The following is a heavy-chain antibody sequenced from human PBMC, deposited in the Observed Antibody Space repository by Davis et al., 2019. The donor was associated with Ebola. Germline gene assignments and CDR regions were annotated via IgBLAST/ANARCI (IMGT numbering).Heavy chain of an antibody. Sequence: PGGSLRLSCTDSVITFSSYAMTWVRQAPGKGLEWVSAISGSGGSTYYADSVKGRFTISRDNSRNTLYLQMNSLRAEDTAVYYCAKDYGLQYQYYFDYWGQGTLVTVSS. J-gene: IGHJ4*02. CDR1: VITFSSYA. V-gene: IGHV3-23*01. CDR3: AKDYGLQYQYYFDY. D-gene: IGHD4-11*01. CDR2: ISGSGGST.